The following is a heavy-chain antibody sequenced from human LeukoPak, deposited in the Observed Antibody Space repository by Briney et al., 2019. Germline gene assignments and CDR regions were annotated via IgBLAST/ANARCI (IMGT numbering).Heavy chain of an antibody. CDR1: GFTFSSYW. Sequence: GGSLRLSCATSGFTFSSYWMNWVRQAPGKGLEWVANIKQDGSEKHYVDSVKGRFTISRDNAKNSLYLQMNSLRAKDTAVYYCARDAFSYYYYYMDVWGKGTTVTVSS. CDR3: ARDAFSYYYYYMDV. J-gene: IGHJ6*03. CDR2: IKQDGSEK. V-gene: IGHV3-7*01.